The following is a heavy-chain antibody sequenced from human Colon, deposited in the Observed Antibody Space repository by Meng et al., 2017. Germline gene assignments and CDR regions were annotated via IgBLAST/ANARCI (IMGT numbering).Heavy chain of an antibody. CDR3: ARDSGYDKNWFDP. CDR1: CGSVISNSYY. Sequence: VPLQESGAGLVRPSETLSLTCTVSCGSVISNSYYWSWIRQPPGKGLEWIGFIYYSGSTNYNPSLKSRVTISVDPSKNQFSLKVSSVTAADTAVYYCARDSGYDKNWFDPWGQGTLVTVSS. CDR2: IYYSGST. J-gene: IGHJ5*02. V-gene: IGHV4-61*01. D-gene: IGHD5-12*01.